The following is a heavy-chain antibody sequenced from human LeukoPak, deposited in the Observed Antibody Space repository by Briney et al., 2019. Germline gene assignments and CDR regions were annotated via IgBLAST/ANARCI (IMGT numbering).Heavy chain of an antibody. CDR3: ARPHGRALFDY. CDR1: GGSISSSSYY. J-gene: IGHJ4*02. CDR2: IYYSGST. D-gene: IGHD1-26*01. Sequence: PSETLSLTCTVSGGSISSSSYYWGWIRQPPGKGLEWIGSIYYSGSTYYNPSLKSRVTISVDTSKNQFSLKLSSVTAADTAVYYCARPHGRALFDYWGQGTLVTVSS. V-gene: IGHV4-39*01.